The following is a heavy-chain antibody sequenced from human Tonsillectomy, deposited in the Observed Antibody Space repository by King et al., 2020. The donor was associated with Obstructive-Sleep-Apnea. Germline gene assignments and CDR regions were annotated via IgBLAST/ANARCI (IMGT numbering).Heavy chain of an antibody. CDR2: ISYDGSNK. V-gene: IGHV3-30-3*01. CDR3: ARDKITRQWELPENPDY. Sequence: VQLVESGGGVVQPGRSLRLSCAASGFTFSSYAMHWVRQAPGKGLEWVAVISYDGSNKYYADSVKGRFTISRDNSKNTLYLQMNSLRAEDTAVYYCARDKITRQWELPENPDYWGQGTLVTVSS. CDR1: GFTFSSYA. D-gene: IGHD1-26*01. J-gene: IGHJ4*02.